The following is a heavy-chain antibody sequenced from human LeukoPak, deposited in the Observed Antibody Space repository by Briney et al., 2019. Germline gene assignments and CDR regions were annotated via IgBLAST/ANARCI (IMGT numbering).Heavy chain of an antibody. CDR1: GGSISNYY. Sequence: SETLSLTCTVSGGSISNYYWSWIRQPAGKGLEWIGRIFSNGNTNYNPSLKSRVTMSVDTSKNQFSLKLSSVTAADTAVYYCARGTYGGNSLFNYWGQGTLVTVSS. D-gene: IGHD4-23*01. V-gene: IGHV4-4*07. J-gene: IGHJ4*02. CDR3: ARGTYGGNSLFNY. CDR2: IFSNGNT.